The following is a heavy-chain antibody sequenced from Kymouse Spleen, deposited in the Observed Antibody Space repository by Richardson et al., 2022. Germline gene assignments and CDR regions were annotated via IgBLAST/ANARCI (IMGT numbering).Heavy chain of an antibody. CDR1: GFTFSSYD. CDR2: IGTAGDT. V-gene: IGHV3-13*01. CDR3: ARGYYYGSGSYYNDWFDP. J-gene: IGHJ5*02. D-gene: IGHD3-10*01. Sequence: EVQLVESGGGLVQPGGSLRLSCAASGFTFSSYDMHWVRQATGKGLEWVSAIGTAGDTYYPGSVKGRFTISRENAKNSLYLQMNSLRAGDTAVYYCARGYYYGSGSYYNDWFDPWGQGTLVTVSS.